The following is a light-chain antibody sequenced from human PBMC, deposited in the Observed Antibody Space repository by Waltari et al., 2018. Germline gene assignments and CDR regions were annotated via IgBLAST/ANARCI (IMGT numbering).Light chain of an antibody. CDR2: AAS. Sequence: IQMTQSPSSLSPFVGDSVTITCRARQDIRNDLGWYKQKSGKAPNRLIYAASSLQSGAPPRFSGSGSGTDFTLTISGLQPEDFATFYCLQDYSYPYTLGQGTKLGIK. J-gene: IGKJ2*01. V-gene: IGKV1-6*01. CDR3: LQDYSYPYT. CDR1: QDIRND.